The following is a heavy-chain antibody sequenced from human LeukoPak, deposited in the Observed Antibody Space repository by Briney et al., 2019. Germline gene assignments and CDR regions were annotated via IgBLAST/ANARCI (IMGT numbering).Heavy chain of an antibody. CDR2: IYYTGNA. D-gene: IGHD4-11*01. Sequence: SETLSLTCTVSGGSISTYYWSWVRQSPGTGLEWVGYIYYTGNANYNPSLKGRVTISVDTSKNQFSLNLNSVTEADAAVYYCARGVPGSNSWRYYLDSWGQGTLVTVSS. CDR3: ARGVPGSNSWRYYLDS. V-gene: IGHV4-59*01. J-gene: IGHJ4*02. CDR1: GGSISTYY.